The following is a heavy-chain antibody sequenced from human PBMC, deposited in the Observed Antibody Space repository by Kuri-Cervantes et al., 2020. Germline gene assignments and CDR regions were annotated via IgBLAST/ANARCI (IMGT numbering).Heavy chain of an antibody. CDR1: GFTFSSYG. Sequence: GESLKISCAASGFTFSSYGMHWVRQAPGKGLEWVAVIWYDGSNKYYADSVKGRFTISRDNAKNTLYLQMNSLRAEDTAVYYCARVFCRGDICTVFDYWGQGTLVTVSS. CDR3: ARVFCRGDICTVFDY. CDR2: IWYDGSNK. J-gene: IGHJ4*02. D-gene: IGHD2-21*01. V-gene: IGHV3-33*01.